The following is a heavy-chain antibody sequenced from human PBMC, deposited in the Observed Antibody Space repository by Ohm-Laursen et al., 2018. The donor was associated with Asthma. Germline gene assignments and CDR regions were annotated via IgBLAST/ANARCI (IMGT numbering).Heavy chain of an antibody. CDR3: TRDAMPGSGANWARNLFDP. CDR1: GFTFSSFA. CDR2: ISYDERSA. J-gene: IGHJ5*02. V-gene: IGHV3-30*04. Sequence: SLRLPCAASGFTFSSFAIHWVRQPPGKGLEWVAVISYDERSAFYSDSVKGRFTLSRDNSKNMLYLQMNNLQAEDTAVHYCTRDAMPGSGANWARNLFDPWGQGTLVTVST. D-gene: IGHD3-10*01.